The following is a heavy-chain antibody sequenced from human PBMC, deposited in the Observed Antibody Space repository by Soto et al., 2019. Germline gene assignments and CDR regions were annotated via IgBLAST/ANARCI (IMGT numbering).Heavy chain of an antibody. CDR3: ARDSRDCSGGSCYSDLPDY. J-gene: IGHJ4*02. CDR1: GFTFSSYW. CDR2: IKQDGSEK. V-gene: IGHV3-7*01. Sequence: GGSLRLSCAASGFTFSSYWMSWVRQAPGKGLEWVANIKQDGSEKYYVDSVKGRFTISRDNAKNSLYLQMNSLRAEDTAVYYCARDSRDCSGGSCYSDLPDYWGQGQWSPSPQ. D-gene: IGHD2-15*01.